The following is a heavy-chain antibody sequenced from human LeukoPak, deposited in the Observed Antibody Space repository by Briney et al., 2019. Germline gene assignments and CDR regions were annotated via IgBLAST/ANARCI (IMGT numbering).Heavy chain of an antibody. J-gene: IGHJ5*02. CDR1: GGSVSSGSYY. Sequence: TSETLSLTCTVSGGSVSSGSYYWSWIRQPPGKGLEWIGYIYYSGSTNYNPSLKSRVTISVDTSENQFSLKLSSVTAADTAVYYCARDTYYYGSGSYNNWFDPWGQGTLVTVSS. CDR3: ARDTYYYGSGSYNNWFDP. V-gene: IGHV4-61*01. D-gene: IGHD3-10*01. CDR2: IYYSGST.